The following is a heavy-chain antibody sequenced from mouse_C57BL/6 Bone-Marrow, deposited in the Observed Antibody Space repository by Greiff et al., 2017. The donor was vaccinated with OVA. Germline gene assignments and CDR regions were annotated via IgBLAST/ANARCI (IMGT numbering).Heavy chain of an antibody. CDR2: IYPGNGDT. J-gene: IGHJ4*01. Sequence: SGAELVRPGASVKMSCKASGYTFTSYNMHWVKQTPRQGLEWIGAIYPGNGDTSYNQKFKGKATLTVDKSSSTAYMQLSSLTSEYSAVYFCARLSGGYYAMDYWGQGTSVTVSS. CDR3: ARLSGGYYAMDY. CDR1: GYTFTSYN. V-gene: IGHV1-12*01.